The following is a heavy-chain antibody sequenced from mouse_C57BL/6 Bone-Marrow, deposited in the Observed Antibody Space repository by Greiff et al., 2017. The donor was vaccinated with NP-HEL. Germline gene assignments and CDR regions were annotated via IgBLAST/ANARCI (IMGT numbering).Heavy chain of an antibody. CDR3: AREGIYDGYYAMDY. CDR2: IHPNSGST. CDR1: GYTFTSYW. D-gene: IGHD2-3*01. V-gene: IGHV1-64*01. J-gene: IGHJ4*01. Sequence: QVQLQQPGAELVKPGASVKLSCKASGYTFTSYWMHWVKQRPGQGLEWIGMIHPNSGSTNYNEKFKSKATLTVDKSSSTAYMQLSSLTSEDSAVYYCAREGIYDGYYAMDYWGQGTSVTVSS.